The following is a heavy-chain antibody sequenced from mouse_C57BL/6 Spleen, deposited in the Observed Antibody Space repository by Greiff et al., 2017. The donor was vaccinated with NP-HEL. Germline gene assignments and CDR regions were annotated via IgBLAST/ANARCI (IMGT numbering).Heavy chain of an antibody. V-gene: IGHV1-42*01. Sequence: EVQLQQSGPELVKPGASVKISCKASGYSFTGYYMNWVKQSPEKSLEWIGEINPSTGGTTYNQKFKAKATLTVDKSSSTAYMQLKSLTSEDSAVYYCARSYDYVSFAYWGQGTLVTVSA. CDR3: ARSYDYVSFAY. J-gene: IGHJ3*01. CDR1: GYSFTGYY. D-gene: IGHD2-4*01. CDR2: INPSTGGT.